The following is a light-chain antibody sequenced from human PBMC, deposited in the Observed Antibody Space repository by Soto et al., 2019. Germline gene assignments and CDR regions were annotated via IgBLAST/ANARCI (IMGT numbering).Light chain of an antibody. Sequence: DIQMTQSPSSLSASLGDTVTITCRASHNISGYLNWYQQKPGKAPRLLIHTTSTMQNGVPLRFTGSGSGAEYTLTINNVEREDFATYFCQQSNSFAVTFGQGTKLEIK. V-gene: IGKV1-39*01. CDR3: QQSNSFAVT. CDR2: TTS. J-gene: IGKJ2*01. CDR1: HNISGY.